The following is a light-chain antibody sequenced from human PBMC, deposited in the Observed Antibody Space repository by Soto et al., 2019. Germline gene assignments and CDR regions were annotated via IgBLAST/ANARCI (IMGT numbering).Light chain of an antibody. V-gene: IGLV2-14*01. CDR2: YVT. CDR3: SSYTSTNTLG. J-gene: IGLJ2*01. CDR1: SSDVGGYNF. Sequence: QSALTQPASVSGSPGQSITISCTGTSSDVGGYNFVSWYQQHPGKVPKLLIYYVTHRPSGVSNRFSASKSANTASLTISGLQAEDEAEYYCSSYTSTNTLGFGGGTTVTVL.